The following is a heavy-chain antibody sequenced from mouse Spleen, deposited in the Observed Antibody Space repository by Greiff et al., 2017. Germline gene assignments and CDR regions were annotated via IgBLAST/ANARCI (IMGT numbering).Heavy chain of an antibody. J-gene: IGHJ1*01. CDR1: GFTFSDYY. CDR3: ARDPLYDGYYDGWYFDV. CDR2: INYDGSST. Sequence: EVKLMESEGGLVQPGSSMKLSCTASGFTFSDYYMAWVRQVPEKGLEWVANINYDGSSTYYLDSLKSRFIISRDNAKNILYLQMSSLKSEDTATYYCARDPLYDGYYDGWYFDVWGAGTTVTVSS. V-gene: IGHV5-16*01. D-gene: IGHD2-3*01.